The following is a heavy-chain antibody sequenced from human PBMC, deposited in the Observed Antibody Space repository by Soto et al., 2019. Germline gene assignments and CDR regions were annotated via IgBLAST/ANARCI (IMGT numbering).Heavy chain of an antibody. D-gene: IGHD3-3*01. J-gene: IGHJ6*02. Sequence: ASVKVSCKASGYTFTSYDINWVRQATGQGLEWMGWMNPNSGNTGYAQKFQGRVTMTRNTSISTAYMELSSLRSEDTAVYYCARGQSSHFDLWGGYSTRFVGIDVWDQGTTVTVSS. CDR2: MNPNSGNT. CDR1: GYTFTSYD. CDR3: ARGQSSHFDLWGGYSTRFVGIDV. V-gene: IGHV1-8*01.